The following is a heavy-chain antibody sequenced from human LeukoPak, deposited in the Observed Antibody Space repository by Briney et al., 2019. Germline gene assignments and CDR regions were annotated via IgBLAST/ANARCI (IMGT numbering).Heavy chain of an antibody. J-gene: IGHJ4*02. CDR3: AREGGFYRPLDY. D-gene: IGHD3-3*01. Sequence: PGGSLRLSCAASGFTFSSYGMHWVRQAPGKGLEWVAVIWYDGSNSYYADSVKGRFTISRDNSKNTVYLQMNSLRAEDTAVYYCAREGGFYRPLDYSGQGTLVTVSS. CDR2: IWYDGSNS. CDR1: GFTFSSYG. V-gene: IGHV3-33*01.